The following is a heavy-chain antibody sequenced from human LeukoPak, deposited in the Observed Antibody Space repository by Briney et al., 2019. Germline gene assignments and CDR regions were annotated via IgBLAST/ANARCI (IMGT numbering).Heavy chain of an antibody. CDR3: AKGVGSYDP. D-gene: IGHD5-18*01. V-gene: IGHV3-30*18. Sequence: PGRSLRLSCAASGFTFSSYGMHWVRQAPGKGLEWVAVISYDGSNKYYADSVKGRFTIPRDNSKNTLYLQMNSLRAEDTAVYYCAKGVGSYDPWGQGTLVTVSS. CDR1: GFTFSSYG. CDR2: ISYDGSNK. J-gene: IGHJ5*02.